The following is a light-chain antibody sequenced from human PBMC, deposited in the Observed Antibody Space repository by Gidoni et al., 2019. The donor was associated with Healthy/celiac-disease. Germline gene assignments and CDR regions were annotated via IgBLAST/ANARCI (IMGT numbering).Light chain of an antibody. CDR3: QQRSNWPLT. J-gene: IGKJ2*01. V-gene: IGKV3-11*01. CDR2: DAS. Sequence: EIVLTQSPATLSLSPGERATLSCRASQSVSSYLAWYQQKPGQAPRLLIYDASNRATGIPARFSGSGSGTDFTLTISNLEPEDFAVYYCQQRSNWPLTFXQXTKLEIK. CDR1: QSVSSY.